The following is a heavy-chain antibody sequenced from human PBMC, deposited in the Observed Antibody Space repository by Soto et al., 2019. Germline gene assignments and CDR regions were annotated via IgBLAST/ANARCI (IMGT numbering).Heavy chain of an antibody. CDR3: ASDAFNFPNPVSSEAFVI. CDR1: GFTFSNCW. J-gene: IGHJ3*02. Sequence: EVQLVESGGGLVQPGGSLRLSCAASGFTFSNCWMSWVRQAPGKGLEWVANIKQDAIGKYYVDSVKGRFTISRDTARNSLYLQMNALRAEHTAVYYCASDAFNFPNPVSSEAFVIWGKGTMVTVSS. D-gene: IGHD1-20*01. V-gene: IGHV3-7*01. CDR2: IKQDAIGK.